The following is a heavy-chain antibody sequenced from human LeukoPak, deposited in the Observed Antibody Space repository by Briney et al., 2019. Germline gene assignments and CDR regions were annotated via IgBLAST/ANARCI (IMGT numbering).Heavy chain of an antibody. CDR3: ARQGSGGRAFDI. J-gene: IGHJ3*02. V-gene: IGHV4-59*08. CDR2: IYSSGST. CDR1: GGSISSYY. Sequence: SETLSLACIVSGGSISSYYWSWIRQPPGKGLEWIGYIYSSGSTNSNPSLKSRVTISVDTSKSQFSLKMTSVTAADTAVYYCARQGSGGRAFDIWGQGTMVTVSS. D-gene: IGHD1-26*01.